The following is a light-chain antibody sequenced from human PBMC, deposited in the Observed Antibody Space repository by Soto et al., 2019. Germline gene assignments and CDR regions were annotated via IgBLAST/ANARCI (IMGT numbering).Light chain of an antibody. Sequence: QSALTQPASVSGSPGQSITISCTGTSSDVGGYNYVSWYQQHPGKAPKLMIYDVSNRPSGVSNRFSGSKSGNTASLTISGLQSEDEAEYYCSSYTRSSTLVFGTGTKLTVL. CDR1: SSDVGGYNY. CDR2: DVS. V-gene: IGLV2-14*01. CDR3: SSYTRSSTLV. J-gene: IGLJ1*01.